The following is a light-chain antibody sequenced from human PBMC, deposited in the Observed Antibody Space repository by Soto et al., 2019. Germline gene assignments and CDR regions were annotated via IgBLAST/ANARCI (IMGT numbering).Light chain of an antibody. CDR2: GAS. J-gene: IGKJ2*01. Sequence: EIVLTQSPGTLSLSPGERATLSCRAGQIFISTYFAWYQQKPGQAPRLLIYGASSRATGIPDRFSGSGSGTDVILAISRLEPEEFAVYYCQQYGSAPYTFGQGTKLEIK. CDR3: QQYGSAPYT. V-gene: IGKV3-20*01. CDR1: QIFISTY.